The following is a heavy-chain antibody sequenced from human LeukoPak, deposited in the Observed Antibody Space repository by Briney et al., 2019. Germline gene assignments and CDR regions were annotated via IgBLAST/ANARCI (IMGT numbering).Heavy chain of an antibody. D-gene: IGHD1-26*01. V-gene: IGHV3-48*04. CDR3: ARDRGGSYSAIDY. CDR2: ISSSSSTI. CDR1: GFTFSSDS. Sequence: GGALRLSCAASGFTFSSDSMYCVRQAPGKGLGWVSFISSSSSTIYYADSVKGRFTISRDNAKNSLYLQMNSLRAEDTAVYYCARDRGGSYSAIDYWGQGTLVTVSS. J-gene: IGHJ4*02.